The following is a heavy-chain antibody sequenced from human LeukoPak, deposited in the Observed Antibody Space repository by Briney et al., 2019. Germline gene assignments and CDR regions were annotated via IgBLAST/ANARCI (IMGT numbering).Heavy chain of an antibody. D-gene: IGHD6-19*01. CDR3: AREEYNSGWPPRWFDP. Sequence: SETLSLTCTVSGGSISTYYWSWIRQPPGKGLEWIGYIYYSGSTRYNPSLKSRVTISVDTSKNQFSLKPSSVTAADTAVYYCAREEYNSGWPPRWFDPWGQGTLVTVSS. V-gene: IGHV4-59*12. J-gene: IGHJ5*02. CDR1: GGSISTYY. CDR2: IYYSGST.